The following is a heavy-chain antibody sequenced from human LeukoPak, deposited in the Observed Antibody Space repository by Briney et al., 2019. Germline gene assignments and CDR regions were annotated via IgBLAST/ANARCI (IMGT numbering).Heavy chain of an antibody. J-gene: IGHJ6*03. D-gene: IGHD3-10*01. Sequence: SETLSLTCTVSGGSISSGSYYWSWIRQPAGKGLEWIGRIYTSGSTNYNPSLKSRVTISVDTSKNQFSLKLSSVTAADTAVYYCARVLSGRGSLYDYYYYMDVWGKGTTVTISS. CDR1: GGSISSGSYY. CDR2: IYTSGST. V-gene: IGHV4-61*02. CDR3: ARVLSGRGSLYDYYYYMDV.